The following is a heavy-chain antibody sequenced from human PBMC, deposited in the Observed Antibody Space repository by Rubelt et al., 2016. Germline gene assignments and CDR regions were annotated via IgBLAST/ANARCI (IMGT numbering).Heavy chain of an antibody. CDR3: ARRRSGSYYRPSNFDY. D-gene: IGHD1-26*01. V-gene: IGHV4-34*01. CDR2: INHSGST. CDR1: GGSFSGYY. J-gene: IGHJ4*02. Sequence: QLQLQESGPGLVKPSETLSLTCAVYGGSFSGYYWSWIRQPPGKGLGWIGEINHSGSTNYNPSLKSRVTISVDTSKNQFSLKLSAVTAADTAVYYCARRRSGSYYRPSNFDYWGQGTLVTVSS.